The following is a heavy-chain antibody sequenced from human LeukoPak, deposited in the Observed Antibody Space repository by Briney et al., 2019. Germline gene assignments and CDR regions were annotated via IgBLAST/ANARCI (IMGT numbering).Heavy chain of an antibody. CDR2: IYYSGST. D-gene: IGHD6-19*01. CDR3: ASLGIAVAGNDAFDS. CDR1: GGSISSSSYY. Sequence: WETLDLTCTVSGGSISSSSYYWGWIRQPPGKGLEWIGSIYYSGSTYYTPSLKTRSTISVDTSKNQFTLKLSSVTAADTAVYYCASLGIAVAGNDAFDSWGQGRIVSVSS. V-gene: IGHV4-39*01. J-gene: IGHJ3*02.